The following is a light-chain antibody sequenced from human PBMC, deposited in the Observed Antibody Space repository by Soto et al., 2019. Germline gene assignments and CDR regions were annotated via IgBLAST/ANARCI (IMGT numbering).Light chain of an antibody. V-gene: IGKV3-20*01. Sequence: EIVLTQSPDTLSLSPGERGTLSCRASQSVSSSSLAWYQQKNGQAPRXXIYGASSRATGIPDRFSGIVSGTDGTLNIRRLEPADVEVYYGQQYGSSPLTFGGGTKVEI. CDR3: QQYGSSPLT. CDR2: GAS. J-gene: IGKJ4*01. CDR1: QSVSSSS.